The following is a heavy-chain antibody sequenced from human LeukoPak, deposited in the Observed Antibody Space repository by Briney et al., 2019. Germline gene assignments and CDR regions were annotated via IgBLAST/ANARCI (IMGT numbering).Heavy chain of an antibody. J-gene: IGHJ6*02. D-gene: IGHD2-15*01. CDR2: INPNSGGT. Sequence: ASVKVSCKASGYTFTGYYMHWVRQAPGQGLEWMGWINPNSGGTNYAQKFQGRVTMTRDTSISTAYMELSRLRSDDTAVYYCAKRGNSGGAYYGMDVWGQGTTVTVPS. CDR3: AKRGNSGGAYYGMDV. CDR1: GYTFTGYY. V-gene: IGHV1-2*02.